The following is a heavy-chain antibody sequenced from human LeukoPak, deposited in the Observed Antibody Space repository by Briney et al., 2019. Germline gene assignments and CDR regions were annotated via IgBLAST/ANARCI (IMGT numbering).Heavy chain of an antibody. V-gene: IGHV4-59*01. Sequence: SETLSLTCIVSGGSISSYYWSWIRQPPGKGLEWIGYIYYSGSTNYNPSLKSRVTISVDTSKNQFSLKLSSVTAADTAVYYCARVSGTRYFDYWGQGTLVTVSS. CDR2: IYYSGST. J-gene: IGHJ4*02. D-gene: IGHD3-10*01. CDR3: ARVSGTRYFDY. CDR1: GGSISSYY.